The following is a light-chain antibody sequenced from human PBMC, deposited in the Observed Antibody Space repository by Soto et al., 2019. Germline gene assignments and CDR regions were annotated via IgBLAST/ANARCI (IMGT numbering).Light chain of an antibody. J-gene: IGKJ2*01. CDR2: DAS. CDR3: QQFNSYPYMYT. V-gene: IGKV1-13*02. CDR1: QGISSA. Sequence: AIPLTQSPSSLSASVGDRVTITCRASQGISSALAWYQQKPGKAPKLLIYDASSLESGVPSRFSGSRSGTDFNLTISSLQPEDFATYYCQQFNSYPYMYTFGQGTKLEIK.